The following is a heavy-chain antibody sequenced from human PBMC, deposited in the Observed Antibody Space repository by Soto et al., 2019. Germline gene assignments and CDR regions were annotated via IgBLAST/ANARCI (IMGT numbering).Heavy chain of an antibody. CDR2: MRGSNGDT. V-gene: IGHV3-23*01. CDR3: VKEHSDSYYYFDY. J-gene: IGHJ4*02. D-gene: IGHD3-22*01. Sequence: EVQLLESGGALVQPGESLRLSCAASGFTFSFCAMSWVRQAPGKGLEWVSSMRGSNGDTYYADSVKGRFTISRDNSKNTLYLQMNSLRVEDTALYYCVKEHSDSYYYFDYWGQGALVTVSS. CDR1: GFTFSFCA.